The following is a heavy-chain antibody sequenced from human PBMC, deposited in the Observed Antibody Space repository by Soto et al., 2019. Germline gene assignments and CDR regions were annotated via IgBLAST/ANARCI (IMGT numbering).Heavy chain of an antibody. CDR1: GYTFTSYG. Sequence: QVQLVQSGGEVKKPGASVKVSCKPSGYTFTSYGISWVRQAPGEGLEWMGWISGDNGNTDYAQTLQDRVTLTTDTSTNTDYVDVRSLRYDDTAVYYCARASRLGVSPFDYWVQGTLVTVSS. D-gene: IGHD3-16*01. CDR3: ARASRLGVSPFDY. CDR2: ISGDNGNT. J-gene: IGHJ4*02. V-gene: IGHV1-18*01.